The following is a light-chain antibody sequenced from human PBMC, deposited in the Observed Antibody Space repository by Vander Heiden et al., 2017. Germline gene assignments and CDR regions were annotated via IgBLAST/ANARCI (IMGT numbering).Light chain of an antibody. CDR3: QQSDSTPFT. CDR2: AAS. Sequence: DIQMTQSPSSLSASVGDSVTITCRASQSVNSNLNWYQQKPGKAPNLLIYAASFLQSGVASRFSGRVSGTDFALTISNLQPEDFATYFCQQSDSTPFTFGQGTRMEIK. CDR1: QSVNSN. J-gene: IGKJ2*01. V-gene: IGKV1-39*01.